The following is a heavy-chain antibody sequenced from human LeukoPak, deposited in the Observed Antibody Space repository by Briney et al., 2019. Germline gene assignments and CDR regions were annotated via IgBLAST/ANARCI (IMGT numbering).Heavy chain of an antibody. V-gene: IGHV3-23*01. Sequence: GGSLRLSCAASGFTFSSYAMSWVRQAPGKGLEWVSAISGSGGSTYYADSVKGRFTISRDNSKNTLYLQMNSLRAEDTAVYYCAKAAQTYYYGSGSYSWYYFDYWGQGTLVTVSS. CDR2: ISGSGGST. D-gene: IGHD3-10*01. J-gene: IGHJ4*02. CDR3: AKAAQTYYYGSGSYSWYYFDY. CDR1: GFTFSSYA.